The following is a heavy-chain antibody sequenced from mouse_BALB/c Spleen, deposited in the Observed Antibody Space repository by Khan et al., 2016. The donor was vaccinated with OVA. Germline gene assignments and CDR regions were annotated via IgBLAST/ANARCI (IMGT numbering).Heavy chain of an antibody. CDR3: ARSQGNYLFAY. Sequence: QIQLVQSGPELKKPGETVKISCKASGYTLTDYGMNWVKQAPGKGLKWMGWINTYTGEPTFGDDFKERFAFSLETSASTASLEIINLKNEDTATYFCARSQGNYLFAYWGQGTLVAVSA. CDR1: GYTLTDYG. CDR2: INTYTGEP. D-gene: IGHD2-1*01. V-gene: IGHV9-3-1*01. J-gene: IGHJ3*01.